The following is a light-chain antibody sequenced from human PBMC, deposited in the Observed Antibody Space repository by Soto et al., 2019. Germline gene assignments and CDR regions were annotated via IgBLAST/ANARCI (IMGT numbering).Light chain of an antibody. Sequence: QSVLTQPPSVSAAPGQKVTISCSGSTSNIGNNLVSWYQQLPGTAPKLLIYDNNERPSGIPDRFSGSKSGTSATLAITGLQTGDEADYYCGTWDSSLSGVVFGGGTKVTVL. J-gene: IGLJ2*01. CDR2: DNN. V-gene: IGLV1-51*01. CDR3: GTWDSSLSGVV. CDR1: TSNIGNNL.